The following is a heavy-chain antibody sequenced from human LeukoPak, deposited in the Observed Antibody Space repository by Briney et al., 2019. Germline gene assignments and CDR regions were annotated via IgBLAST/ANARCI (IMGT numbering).Heavy chain of an antibody. CDR2: IYYSGST. Sequence: PSETLSLTCTVSGGSISSYYWSWIRQPPGKGLEWIGYIYYSGSTNYNPSLKSRVTISVDRSKNQFSLKLSSVTAADTAVYYCARQDVGATGYWGQGTLVTVSS. CDR3: ARQDVGATGY. CDR1: GGSISSYY. D-gene: IGHD1-26*01. V-gene: IGHV4-59*08. J-gene: IGHJ4*02.